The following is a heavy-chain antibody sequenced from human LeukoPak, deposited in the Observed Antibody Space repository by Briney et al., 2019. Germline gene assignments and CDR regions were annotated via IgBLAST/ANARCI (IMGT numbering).Heavy chain of an antibody. J-gene: IGHJ6*04. CDR3: ARVEGEYDFWSGADV. Sequence: GGSLRLSCAASGFTFSSYAMSWVRQGPGKGLEWVSFISPSSGDIYYADSVKGRFTISRDNAKNSLFLQMNSLRAEDTAVYYCARVEGEYDFWSGADVWGKGTTVTVSS. CDR1: GFTFSSYA. D-gene: IGHD3-3*01. V-gene: IGHV3-21*06. CDR2: ISPSSGDI.